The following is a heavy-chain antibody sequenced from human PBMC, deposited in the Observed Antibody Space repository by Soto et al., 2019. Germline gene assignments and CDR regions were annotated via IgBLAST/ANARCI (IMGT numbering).Heavy chain of an antibody. CDR3: GRGNYGDYDHWYFDL. J-gene: IGHJ2*01. Sequence: QVQLVESGGGVVQPGRSLRLSCAASGFTFSSYAMHWVRQAPGKGLEWVAVISYDGSNKYYADSVKGRFTISRDNSKNTLYLQMNSLRAEDTAVYYCGRGNYGDYDHWYFDLWGRGTLVTVSS. CDR1: GFTFSSYA. D-gene: IGHD4-17*01. CDR2: ISYDGSNK. V-gene: IGHV3-30-3*01.